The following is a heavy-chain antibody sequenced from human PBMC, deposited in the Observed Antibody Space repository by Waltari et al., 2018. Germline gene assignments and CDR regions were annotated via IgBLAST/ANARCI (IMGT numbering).Heavy chain of an antibody. J-gene: IGHJ6*02. V-gene: IGHV1-2*02. CDR2: INFNTGGT. CDR1: GNTLSGYV. Sequence: QVLLAQSGAEVKMPGASVRVSCSGNTLSGYVLHLVRPAPGNGLEWMGWINFNTGGTLYAQKFQGRVTMTRDTSIATAYMELSGLRYDDTAVYYCATDRGGYPGMDVWGQGTTVTVSS. D-gene: IGHD5-12*01. CDR3: ATDRGGYPGMDV.